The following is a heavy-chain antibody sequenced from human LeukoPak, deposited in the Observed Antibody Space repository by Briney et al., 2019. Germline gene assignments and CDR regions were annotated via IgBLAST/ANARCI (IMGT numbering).Heavy chain of an antibody. CDR1: GFTFSSYG. V-gene: IGHV3-30*18. Sequence: GGSLRLSCAASGFTFSSYGMHWVRQAPGKGLEWVAVISYDGSNKYYADSVKGRFTISRDNSKNTLYLQMNSLRAEDTAVYYCAKGGTTVTTYDFWWFDPWGQGTLVTVSS. CDR3: AKGGTTVTTYDFWWFDP. D-gene: IGHD4-17*01. CDR2: ISYDGSNK. J-gene: IGHJ5*02.